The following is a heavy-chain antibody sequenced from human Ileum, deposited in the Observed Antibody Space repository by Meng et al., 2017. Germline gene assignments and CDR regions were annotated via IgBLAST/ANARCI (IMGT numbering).Heavy chain of an antibody. D-gene: IGHD2-15*01. V-gene: IGHV4-4*03. CDR3: VRNDYCSGGTCYPHFDY. J-gene: IGHJ4*02. Sequence: LEGAGPGLGKAPGALSLPCAVAGGSINSYVWWSWVRQAPGKGLEWIGEIYPGGSINYNPSLKGRVTISADTSKNQFSLSLDSVTAADTAVYYCVRNDYCSGGTCYPHFDYWGQGTLVTVSS. CDR1: GGSINSYVW. CDR2: IYPGGSI.